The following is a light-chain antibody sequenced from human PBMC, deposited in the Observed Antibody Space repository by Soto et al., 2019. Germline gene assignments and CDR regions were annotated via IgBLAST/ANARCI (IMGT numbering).Light chain of an antibody. CDR3: QQYSNWPSWT. CDR1: QSVSSN. V-gene: IGKV3-15*01. J-gene: IGKJ1*01. CDR2: GAS. Sequence: EILMNQSPATLSVSPGERATVSCRASQSVSSNLAWYQQKPGQAPRLLIYGASTRATGIPARFSGSGSGTEFTLTISSLQSEDFAVYYCQQYSNWPSWTFGQGTKV.